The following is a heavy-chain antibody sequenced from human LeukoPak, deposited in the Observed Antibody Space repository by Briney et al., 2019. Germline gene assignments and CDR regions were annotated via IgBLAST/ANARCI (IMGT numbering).Heavy chain of an antibody. J-gene: IGHJ4*02. Sequence: GGSLRLSCAASGFTFSSYAMNWVRQAPGKGPEWVSAITGSGGGTYYADSVKGRFTISRDNSKNTLYLQMNSLRAEDTAIYYCAKERAFGTWLGDYWGQGTPVTVSS. V-gene: IGHV3-23*01. CDR2: ITGSGGGT. CDR1: GFTFSSYA. D-gene: IGHD2/OR15-2a*01. CDR3: AKERAFGTWLGDY.